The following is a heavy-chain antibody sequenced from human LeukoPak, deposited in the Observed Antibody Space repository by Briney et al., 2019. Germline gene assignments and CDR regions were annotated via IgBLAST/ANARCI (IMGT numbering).Heavy chain of an antibody. J-gene: IGHJ3*02. CDR3: ATPYCSSISCLDVFNM. CDR2: KYYSGSA. D-gene: IGHD2-2*01. Sequence: PSQTLSLTCNVSGVSVSDGRYYWTWIRQHPGKGLEWIGYKYYSGSAKYNPSLKSRLTISIDTSKNQFSLHLSSVTAADTATHYCATPYCSSISCLDVFNMWGQGTRVTVSS. V-gene: IGHV4-31*03. CDR1: GVSVSDGRYY.